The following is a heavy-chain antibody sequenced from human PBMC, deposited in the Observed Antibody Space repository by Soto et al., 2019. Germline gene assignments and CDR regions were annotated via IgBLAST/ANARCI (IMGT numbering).Heavy chain of an antibody. Sequence: QVQLQESGPGLVRPSQTLSLTCTVSAGSISTINYYWSWIRQHPEKGLEWIGSIPYSGSTFYHSCLKRRVTLSLDTSKKPFSLTLTSVTAADTAVYYCARSAQWDGFDPWGQGTMVTVSS. CDR3: ARSAQWDGFDP. D-gene: IGHD2-8*01. CDR2: IPYSGST. CDR1: AGSISTINYY. J-gene: IGHJ3*01. V-gene: IGHV4-31*03.